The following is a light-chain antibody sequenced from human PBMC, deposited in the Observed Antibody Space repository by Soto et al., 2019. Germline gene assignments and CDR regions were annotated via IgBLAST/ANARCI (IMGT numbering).Light chain of an antibody. Sequence: QSVLIQASSMSGTPGQRVTISCSGSSSNIGSNTVNWYQQVPGTAPKLLIYGNHERPSGVPDRFSGSKSGTSASLAISGLQSEDEADYYCSSFTSSSTQVLGGGTKLTVL. CDR1: SSNIGSNT. CDR2: GNH. J-gene: IGLJ3*02. CDR3: SSFTSSSTQV. V-gene: IGLV1-44*01.